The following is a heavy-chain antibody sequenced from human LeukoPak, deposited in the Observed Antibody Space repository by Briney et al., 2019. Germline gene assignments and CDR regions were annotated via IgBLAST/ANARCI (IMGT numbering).Heavy chain of an antibody. V-gene: IGHV7-4-1*02. J-gene: IGHJ4*02. Sequence: ASVKVSCKASGYTFNRYGMNWVRQAPGQGREWTGWINANTGNPTYGQGFTGRFVFSLDTSVSTAYLQINSLKAEDTAVYYCARDSISGSYVHYDNWGQGTLVTVST. CDR2: INANTGNP. D-gene: IGHD1-26*01. CDR3: ARDSISGSYVHYDN. CDR1: GYTFNRYG.